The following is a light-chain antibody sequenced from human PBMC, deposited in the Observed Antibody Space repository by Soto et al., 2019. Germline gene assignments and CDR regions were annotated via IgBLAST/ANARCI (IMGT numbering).Light chain of an antibody. J-gene: IGKJ2*01. CDR2: SSS. Sequence: EIVLTQSPGTLSLSPGERATLSCRASQSVSSSYLVWYQQKPGQAPRLLIYSSSIRATGIPDGFSGSGSGTDFTLTISRLEPEDFAVYYCQQYVNSYTFGQGTKLVIK. V-gene: IGKV3-20*01. CDR3: QQYVNSYT. CDR1: QSVSSSY.